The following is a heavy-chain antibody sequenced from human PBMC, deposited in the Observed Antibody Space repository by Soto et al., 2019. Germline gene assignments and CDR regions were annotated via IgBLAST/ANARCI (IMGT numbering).Heavy chain of an antibody. CDR1: GFTFSDHA. CDR2: ISGSGTTT. J-gene: IGHJ4*03. V-gene: IGHV3-23*01. Sequence: EVQLLESGGGLVQPGGSLRISCETSGFTFSDHAMSWVRQTPGKGLTWVSAISGSGTTTYYGDSMKGRFTVSRDNSKKTLYLQMKSLRAEDTAVYYCAKVPSWYFHSGSYYESWGHGTLVTVSS. D-gene: IGHD3-10*01. CDR3: AKVPSWYFHSGSYYES.